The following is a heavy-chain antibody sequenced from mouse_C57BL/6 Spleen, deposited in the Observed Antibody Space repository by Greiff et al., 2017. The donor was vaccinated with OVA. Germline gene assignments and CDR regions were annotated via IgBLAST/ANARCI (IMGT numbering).Heavy chain of an antibody. J-gene: IGHJ2*01. CDR2: IHPNSGST. CDR3: ARAYSSSMTTLADY. CDR1: GYTFTSYW. Sequence: QVQLQQPGAELVKPGASVKLSCKASGYTFTSYWMHWVKQRPGQGLEWIGMIHPNSGSTNYNAKFKSKATLTVDKSSSTAYMQLSSLTSEDAAVYYCARAYSSSMTTLADYWGQGTTLTVSS. V-gene: IGHV1-64*01. D-gene: IGHD1-1*01.